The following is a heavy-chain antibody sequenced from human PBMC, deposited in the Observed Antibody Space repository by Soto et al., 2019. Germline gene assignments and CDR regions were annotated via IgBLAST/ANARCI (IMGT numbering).Heavy chain of an antibody. J-gene: IGHJ6*02. CDR3: ERVAVAGIYYYGMDV. V-gene: IGHV4-39*01. CDR1: GGSISSSSYY. Sequence: SETLSLTCTVSGGSISSSSYYWGWIRQPPGKGLEWIGSIYYSGSTYYNPSLKSRVTISVDTSKNQFSLKLSSVTAADTAVYYCERVAVAGIYYYGMDVWGQGTTVTVS. CDR2: IYYSGST. D-gene: IGHD6-19*01.